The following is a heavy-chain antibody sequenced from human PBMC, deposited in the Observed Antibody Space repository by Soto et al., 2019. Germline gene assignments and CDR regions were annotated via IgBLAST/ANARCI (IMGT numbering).Heavy chain of an antibody. CDR3: AKDRKDGRWLVWNYFDY. Sequence: QVQLVESGGGVVQPGRSLRLSCAASGFTFSSYGMHWVRQAPGKGLEWVAVISYDGSNKYYADSVKGRFTISRDNSKNTLYLQMNSLRAEDTAAHYCAKDRKDGRWLVWNYFDYWGQGTLVTVSS. V-gene: IGHV3-30*18. CDR1: GFTFSSYG. D-gene: IGHD6-19*01. CDR2: ISYDGSNK. J-gene: IGHJ4*02.